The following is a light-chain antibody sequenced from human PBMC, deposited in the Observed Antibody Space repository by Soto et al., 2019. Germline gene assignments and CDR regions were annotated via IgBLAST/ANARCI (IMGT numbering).Light chain of an antibody. CDR1: SSNIGSNT. CDR3: SSYAGSNNFDV. CDR2: SNH. J-gene: IGLJ1*01. V-gene: IGLV1-44*01. Sequence: QSVLTQPPSASGTPGQRVTISCSGSSSNIGSNTVNWYQQLPGTAPKLLMYSNHQRPSGVPDRFSGSKSGNTASLTVSGLQAEDEADYYCSSYAGSNNFDVFGTGTKVTVL.